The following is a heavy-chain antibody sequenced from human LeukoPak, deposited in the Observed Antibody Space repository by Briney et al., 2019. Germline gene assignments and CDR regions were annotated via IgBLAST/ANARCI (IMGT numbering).Heavy chain of an antibody. V-gene: IGHV3-66*02. CDR2: IYSGGST. CDR3: ARFMVVAASHAFDI. CDR1: GFTVSSNY. J-gene: IGHJ3*02. D-gene: IGHD2-15*01. Sequence: GGSLRLSCAASGFTVSSNYMSWVRQAPGKGLEWVSVIYSGGSTYYADSVKGRFTISRDNSKNTLYLQMDSLRAEDTAVYYCARFMVVAASHAFDIWDQGTMVTVSS.